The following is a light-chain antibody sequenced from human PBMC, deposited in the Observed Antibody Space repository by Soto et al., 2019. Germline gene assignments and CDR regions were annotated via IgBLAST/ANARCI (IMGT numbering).Light chain of an antibody. CDR3: PLYGSSRWT. V-gene: IGKV3-20*01. Sequence: SVLAQSTGVLSLSPGETDTLSFRASQSVSSSYLAWYPQKPGQAPRLXIYGASTRATGIPDRFSGSRAGTDCTRTISRLEPEDVAVDFCPLYGSSRWTFGQGTKVDI. J-gene: IGKJ1*01. CDR1: QSVSSSY. CDR2: GAS.